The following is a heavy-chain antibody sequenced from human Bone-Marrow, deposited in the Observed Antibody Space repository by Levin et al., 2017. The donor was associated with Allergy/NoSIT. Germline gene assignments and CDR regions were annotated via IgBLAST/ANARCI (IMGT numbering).Heavy chain of an antibody. V-gene: IGHV4-4*07. CDR3: ARDPGHYYDSSGYPAPTLFDY. J-gene: IGHJ4*02. CDR2: IYTSGST. CDR1: GGSISSYY. D-gene: IGHD3-22*01. Sequence: SQTLSLTCTVSGGSISSYYWSWIRQPAGKGLEWIGRIYTSGSTNYNPSLKSRVTMSVDTSKNQFSLKLSSVTAADTAVYYCARDPGHYYDSSGYPAPTLFDYWGQGTLVTVSS.